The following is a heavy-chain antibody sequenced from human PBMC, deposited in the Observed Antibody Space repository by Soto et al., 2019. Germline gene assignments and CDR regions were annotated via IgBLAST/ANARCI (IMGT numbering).Heavy chain of an antibody. CDR1: GGSISSYY. V-gene: IGHV4-59*01. Sequence: SETLSLTCTVSGGSISSYYWSWIRQPPGKGLEWIGYIYCSGSTNYNPSLKSRVTISVDTSKNQFSLKLSSVTAADTAVYYCARRYGPTFDYWGQGTLVTVSS. CDR2: IYCSGST. CDR3: ARRYGPTFDY. J-gene: IGHJ4*02. D-gene: IGHD3-16*01.